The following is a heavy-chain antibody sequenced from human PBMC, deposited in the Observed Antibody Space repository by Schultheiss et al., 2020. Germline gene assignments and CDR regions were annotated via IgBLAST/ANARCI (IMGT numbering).Heavy chain of an antibody. CDR3: ASIAARPG. CDR1: GYTFTSYG. V-gene: IGHV1-2*02. J-gene: IGHJ4*02. Sequence: ASVKVSCKASGYTFTSYGISWVRQAPGQGLEWMGWINPNSGGTNYAQKFQGRVTMTRDTSISTAYMELSSLRSEDTAVYYCASIAARPGWGEGTLVTVTS. D-gene: IGHD6-6*01. CDR2: INPNSGGT.